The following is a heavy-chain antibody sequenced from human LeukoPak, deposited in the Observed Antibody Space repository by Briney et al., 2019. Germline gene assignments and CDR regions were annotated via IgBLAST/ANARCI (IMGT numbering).Heavy chain of an antibody. CDR3: AKAPVTSCRGAFCYPFDY. Sequence: GGSLRLSCIASGLSLNSYAISWVRQVPGKGLEWVSASSSSDDGKWYADSVRGRFTISRDTSKNTVYLQMNSLRVEDAGVYYCAKAPVTSCRGAFCYPFDYWGHGTLVTVSS. J-gene: IGHJ4*01. D-gene: IGHD2-21*01. CDR1: GLSLNSYA. CDR2: SSSSDDGK. V-gene: IGHV3-23*01.